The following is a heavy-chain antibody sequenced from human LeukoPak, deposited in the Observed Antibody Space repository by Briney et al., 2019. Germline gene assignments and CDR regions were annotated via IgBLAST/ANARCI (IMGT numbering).Heavy chain of an antibody. J-gene: IGHJ6*04. CDR3: ARELGELSPYYYGMDV. CDR2: IWYDGSNK. Sequence: SGGSLRLSCAASGFTFSSYGMHWVRQAPGKGLEWVAVIWYDGSNKYYADSVKGRFTISRNNSKNTLYLQMNSLRAEDTAVYYCARELGELSPYYYGMDVWGKGTTVTVSS. V-gene: IGHV3-33*01. CDR1: GFTFSSYG. D-gene: IGHD3-10*01.